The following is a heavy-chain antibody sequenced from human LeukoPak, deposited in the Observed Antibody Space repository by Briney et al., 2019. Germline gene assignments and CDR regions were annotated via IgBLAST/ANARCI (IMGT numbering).Heavy chain of an antibody. J-gene: IGHJ5*02. CDR3: ARSKFRYSSSANWFDP. CDR2: ISAYNGNT. Sequence: GASVKVSCKASGYTFTSYGISWVRQAPGQGLEWIGWISAYNGNTNYAQKLQGRVTMTTDTSTSTAYMELRSLRSDDTAVYYRARSKFRYSSSANWFDPWGQGTLVTVSS. V-gene: IGHV1-18*01. D-gene: IGHD6-6*01. CDR1: GYTFTSYG.